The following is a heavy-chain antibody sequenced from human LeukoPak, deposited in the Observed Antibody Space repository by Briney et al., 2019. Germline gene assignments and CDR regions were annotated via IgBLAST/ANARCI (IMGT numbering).Heavy chain of an antibody. CDR2: IDHSGTT. D-gene: IGHD1-26*01. CDR3: AREREYYYMDV. CDR1: GYSISSGYY. Sequence: PSETLSLTCAVSGYSISSGYYWTWIRQPPGKGLDYIGGIDHSGTTYYNPSLMSRVTISVDTTQNHFSLRLTSVTAADTAVYYCAREREYYYMDVWGEGTTVSVSS. V-gene: IGHV4-38-2*02. J-gene: IGHJ6*03.